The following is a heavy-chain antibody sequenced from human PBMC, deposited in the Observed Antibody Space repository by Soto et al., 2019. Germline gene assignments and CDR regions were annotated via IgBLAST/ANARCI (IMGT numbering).Heavy chain of an antibody. V-gene: IGHV1-18*01. CDR3: ARDTDYYDSSGYYIDY. D-gene: IGHD3-22*01. J-gene: IGHJ4*02. Sequence: ASVKVSCKASGYTFTSYGISWVRQAPGQGLEWMGWISAYNGNTNYAQKLQGRVTMTTDTSTSTAYMELRSLRSDDTAVYYCARDTDYYDSSGYYIDYWGQGTLVTVSS. CDR2: ISAYNGNT. CDR1: GYTFTSYG.